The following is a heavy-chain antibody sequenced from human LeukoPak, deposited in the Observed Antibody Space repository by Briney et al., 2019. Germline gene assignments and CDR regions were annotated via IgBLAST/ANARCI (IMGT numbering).Heavy chain of an antibody. D-gene: IGHD1-1*01. CDR1: GGSISSTNYY. J-gene: IGHJ3*02. V-gene: IGHV4-61*05. CDR3: ARWTTAHYAFDI. Sequence: SETLSLTCTVSGGSISSTNYYWGWIRQPPGKGLEWIGYIYYSGSTNYNPSLKSRVTISVDTSKNQFSLKLSSVTAAADTAVYYCARWTTAHYAFDIWGQGTMVTVSS. CDR2: IYYSGST.